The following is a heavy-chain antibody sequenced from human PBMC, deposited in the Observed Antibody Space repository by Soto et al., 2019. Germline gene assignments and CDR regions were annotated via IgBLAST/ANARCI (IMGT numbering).Heavy chain of an antibody. D-gene: IGHD2-2*01. CDR1: GVNFSDTW. V-gene: IGHV3-74*01. Sequence: GRSIRLSWAASGVNFSDTWMHWVRQAPGKGLVWVSHINSDGTTTTYADSVKGRFTISRDNAKNTVHLQMNSLRAEDTAVYYCATDGSYAQHVWGQGTTVTVSS. J-gene: IGHJ6*02. CDR2: INSDGTTT. CDR3: ATDGSYAQHV.